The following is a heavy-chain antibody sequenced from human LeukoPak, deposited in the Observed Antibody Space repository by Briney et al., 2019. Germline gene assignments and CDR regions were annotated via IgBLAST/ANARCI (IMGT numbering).Heavy chain of an antibody. CDR1: GFTFSSYA. D-gene: IGHD4-17*01. J-gene: IGHJ4*02. CDR3: AKPTTTVTTTYFDY. V-gene: IGHV3-23*01. CDR2: FSGSGGST. Sequence: GGPLRLSCEAFGFTFSSYAMSWVRQAPGKGLEWVSAFSGSGGSTYYADSVKGRFTISRDNSKNTLYLQMNSLRAEDTAVYYCAKPTTTVTTTYFDYWGQGTLVTVSS.